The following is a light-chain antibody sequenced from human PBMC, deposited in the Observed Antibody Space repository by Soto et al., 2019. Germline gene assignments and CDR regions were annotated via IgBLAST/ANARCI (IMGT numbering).Light chain of an antibody. CDR3: QQTHRLPLT. CDR1: ESISYW. J-gene: IGKJ4*01. CDR2: DAS. Sequence: DIQLTQSPSTLTASVGDRVTIGCRASESISYWLAWYQQKPGKAPKLLIYDASSLRSGVPSRFSGSGSGTEFTLTISTLQPEDSATYYCQQTHRLPLTFGGGTTVQI. V-gene: IGKV1-5*01.